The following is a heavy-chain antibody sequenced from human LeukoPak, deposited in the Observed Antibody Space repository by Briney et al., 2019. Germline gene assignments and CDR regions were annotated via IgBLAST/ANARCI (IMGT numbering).Heavy chain of an antibody. D-gene: IGHD4-11*01. V-gene: IGHV3-30-3*01. J-gene: IGHJ4*02. CDR2: ISYDGSNK. CDR1: GFTFSSYA. CDR3: ARDGPDDYSNYGY. Sequence: GGSLRLSCAASGFTFSSYAMHWVGQAPGKGLEWVAVISYDGSNKYYADSVKGRFTISRDNSKNTLYLQMNSLRAEDTAVYYCARDGPDDYSNYGYWGQGTLVTVSS.